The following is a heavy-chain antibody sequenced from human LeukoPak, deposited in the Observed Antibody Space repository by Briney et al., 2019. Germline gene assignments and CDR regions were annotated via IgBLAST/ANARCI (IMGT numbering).Heavy chain of an antibody. CDR2: IYHSGST. V-gene: IGHV4-38-2*02. D-gene: IGHD5-18*01. Sequence: SETLSLTCTVSGYSISSGYYWGWIGQPPGKGLEWIGCIYHSGSTYYNPSLKSRVTISVDTSKNQFSLKLSSVTAADTAVYYCARPGGYSSKILGAFDIWGQGTMVTVSS. CDR1: GYSISSGYY. J-gene: IGHJ3*02. CDR3: ARPGGYSSKILGAFDI.